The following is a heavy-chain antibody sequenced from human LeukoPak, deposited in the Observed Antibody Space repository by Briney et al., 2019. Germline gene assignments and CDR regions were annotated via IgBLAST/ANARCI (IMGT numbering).Heavy chain of an antibody. CDR3: ARDLDYYVSSGYYYNDY. Sequence: PGGSLRLSCAASGFTFSSYSMNWVRQAPGKGLEWVSSISSSSSYIYYADSVKGRFTISRDNAKNSLYLQMNSLRAEDTAVYYCARDLDYYVSSGYYYNDYWGQGTLVTVSS. CDR1: GFTFSSYS. J-gene: IGHJ4*02. D-gene: IGHD3-22*01. CDR2: ISSSSSYI. V-gene: IGHV3-21*01.